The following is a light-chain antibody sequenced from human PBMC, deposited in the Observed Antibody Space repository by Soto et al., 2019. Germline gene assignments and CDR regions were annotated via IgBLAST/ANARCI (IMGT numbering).Light chain of an antibody. Sequence: DIQMTQSPSTLSASVGDRVTITCRSSQSINNWLVWYQQKPGKAPNVLMYDASTLASAVPSRFSGTRSGTEFTLTISSLQPDDFATYYCQQDTTYPLTLGGGTKVEI. J-gene: IGKJ4*01. CDR1: QSINNW. CDR3: QQDTTYPLT. CDR2: DAS. V-gene: IGKV1-5*01.